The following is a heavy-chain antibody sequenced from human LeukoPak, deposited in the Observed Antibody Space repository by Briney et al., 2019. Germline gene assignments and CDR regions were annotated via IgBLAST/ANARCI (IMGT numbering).Heavy chain of an antibody. Sequence: ASVKVSCKTSGYTFTDSFIHWVRQAPGQGLEWMGWINPSTGDTDYAPNFQGRVTMTRDSSISTAYMELSSLRSEDTAVYYCARGNIAAAGVFDYWGQGTLVTVSS. J-gene: IGHJ4*02. D-gene: IGHD6-13*01. CDR1: GYTFTDSF. V-gene: IGHV1-2*02. CDR3: ARGNIAAAGVFDY. CDR2: INPSTGDT.